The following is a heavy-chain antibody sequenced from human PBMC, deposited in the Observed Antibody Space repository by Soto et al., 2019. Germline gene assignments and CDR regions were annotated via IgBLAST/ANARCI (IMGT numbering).Heavy chain of an antibody. V-gene: IGHV3-21*01. D-gene: IGHD5-18*01. CDR1: GFTFSSYS. Sequence: PGGSLRLSCAASGFTFSSYSMNWVRQAPGKGLEWVSSISSSSSYIYYADSVKGRFTISRDNAKNSLYLQMNSLRAEDTAVYYCARAQEYSYVINWFDPWGQGTLVTVSS. CDR2: ISSSSSYI. CDR3: ARAQEYSYVINWFDP. J-gene: IGHJ5*02.